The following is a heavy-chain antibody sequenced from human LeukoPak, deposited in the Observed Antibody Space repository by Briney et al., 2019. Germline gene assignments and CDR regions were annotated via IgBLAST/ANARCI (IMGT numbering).Heavy chain of an antibody. CDR3: VRHAPITGTSYSWFDP. Sequence: PGGSLRLSCAASGFIFDDYGMSWVRQAPGKGLEWVAGMNWSGGTAGYADSVKGRISISRDNAKNSLYLQMKNLRVEDTALYYCVRHAPITGTSYSWFDPWGQGTLVTVSS. D-gene: IGHD1-7*01. CDR1: GFIFDDYG. V-gene: IGHV3-20*04. CDR2: MNWSGGTA. J-gene: IGHJ5*02.